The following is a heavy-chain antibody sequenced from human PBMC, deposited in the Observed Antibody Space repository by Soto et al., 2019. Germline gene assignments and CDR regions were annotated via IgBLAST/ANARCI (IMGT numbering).Heavy chain of an antibody. CDR2: ISGSGGST. CDR3: AKDPAPYYFDY. J-gene: IGHJ4*02. Sequence: GGSLRLSCAASGFTFSSYAMSWVRQAPGKGLEWVSAISGSGGSTYYADSVKGRFPHSRDNSKDTLYLQMNSLRAEATAVYYCAKDPAPYYFDYWGQGTLVTVYS. CDR1: GFTFSSYA. V-gene: IGHV3-23*01.